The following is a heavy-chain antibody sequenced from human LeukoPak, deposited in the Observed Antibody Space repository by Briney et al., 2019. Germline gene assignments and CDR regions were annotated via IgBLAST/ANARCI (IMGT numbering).Heavy chain of an antibody. Sequence: PGGSLRLSCAASGFTFSNAWMSWVGQAPRKGLEWIGHIKRKTNGGTADYAAPVKGRFTISRDDSKNTLYLQINTLRTEDTAVYYCTTDFPAYFHSWGQGTLGTVSS. CDR3: TTDFPAYFHS. V-gene: IGHV3-15*01. CDR1: GFTFSNAW. J-gene: IGHJ4*02. CDR2: IKRKTNGGTA.